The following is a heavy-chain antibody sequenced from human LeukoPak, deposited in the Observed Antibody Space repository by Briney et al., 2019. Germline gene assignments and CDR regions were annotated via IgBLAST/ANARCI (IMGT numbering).Heavy chain of an antibody. CDR2: ISYDGSNK. Sequence: GRSLRLSCVASGFTFTGHSMHWVRQAPGKGLEWVAVISYDGSNKYYADSVKGRFIISRDNSRNTLYLQMNSLRGEDTAVYYCARDPLSRAVAGSDAFDIWGQGTTVTVSS. V-gene: IGHV3-30*04. CDR1: GFTFTGHS. D-gene: IGHD6-19*01. CDR3: ARDPLSRAVAGSDAFDI. J-gene: IGHJ3*02.